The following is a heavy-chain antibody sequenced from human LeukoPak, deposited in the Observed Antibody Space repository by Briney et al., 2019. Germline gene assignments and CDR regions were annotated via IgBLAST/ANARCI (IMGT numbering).Heavy chain of an antibody. V-gene: IGHV1-2*02. CDR2: INPNNGGT. CDR3: ARDPGDYWYFDL. J-gene: IGHJ2*01. Sequence: ASVKVSCKASGHTFAGYYIHWMRQAPGQGLEWMGWINPNNGGTNYAQKFQGRVTMTWDTSINTAYMELSRLTSDDTAVYYCARDPGDYWYFDLWGRGTLVTVSS. CDR1: GHTFAGYY. D-gene: IGHD4-17*01.